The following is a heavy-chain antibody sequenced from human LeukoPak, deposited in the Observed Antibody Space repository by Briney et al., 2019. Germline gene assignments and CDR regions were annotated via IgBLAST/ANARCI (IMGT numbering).Heavy chain of an antibody. CDR1: GFIFSSYD. D-gene: IGHD5-12*01. J-gene: IGHJ4*02. CDR3: AKDGYSGPSDY. CDR2: IGNSGA. V-gene: IGHV3-23*01. Sequence: GGSLRLSCAASGFIFSSYDMSWVRQAPGKGLEWVSTIGNSGAYYADSVKGRFTCSRDNSKNTLYLQMNSLRAEDTVVYYCAKDGYSGPSDYWGQGTLVTVSS.